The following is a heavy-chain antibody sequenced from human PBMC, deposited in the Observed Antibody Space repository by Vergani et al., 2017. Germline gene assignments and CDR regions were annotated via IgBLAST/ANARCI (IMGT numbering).Heavy chain of an antibody. CDR1: GFTFSDFA. CDR2: ISSDGTNI. Sequence: QEQLVESGGGVVQPGTSLRLSCAGSGFTFSDFAIHWVRQAPGKGLEWVAVISSDGTNIYYADSLKGRFTVSRDNSKNTLYLQMNSLRAEDTAVYYCARGASGDYVSSFDYWGQGTLVTVSS. CDR3: ARGASGDYVSSFDY. J-gene: IGHJ4*02. V-gene: IGHV3-30-3*01. D-gene: IGHD4-17*01.